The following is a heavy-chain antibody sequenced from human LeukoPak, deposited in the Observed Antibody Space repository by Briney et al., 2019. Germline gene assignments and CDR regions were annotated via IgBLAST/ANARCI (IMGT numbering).Heavy chain of an antibody. V-gene: IGHV1-18*01. CDR3: ARDLSGGYSSSSFDY. Sequence: GASVKVSCKASGYTFTSYGISWVRQAPGQGLEWVGWISAYNGNTNYAQKLQGRVTMTTDTSTSTAYMELRSLRSDDTAVYYCARDLSGGYSSSSFDYWGQGTLVTVSS. J-gene: IGHJ4*02. CDR1: GYTFTSYG. CDR2: ISAYNGNT. D-gene: IGHD6-6*01.